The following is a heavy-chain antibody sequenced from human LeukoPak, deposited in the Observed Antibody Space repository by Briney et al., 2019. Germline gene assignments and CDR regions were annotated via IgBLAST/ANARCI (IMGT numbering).Heavy chain of an antibody. D-gene: IGHD3-16*01. J-gene: IGHJ4*02. V-gene: IGHV4-59*12. CDR3: ARGWVSRPTSY. Sequence: SETLSLICTVSGGSMSSYYWSWIRQPPGKGLEWIGYIYYSGSTNYNPSLKSRVTISVDTSKNQFSLKLSSVTAADTAVYYCARGWVSRPTSYWGQGTLVTVSS. CDR2: IYYSGST. CDR1: GGSMSSYY.